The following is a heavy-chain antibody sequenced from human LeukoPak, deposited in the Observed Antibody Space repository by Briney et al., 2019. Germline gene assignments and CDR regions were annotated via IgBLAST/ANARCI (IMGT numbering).Heavy chain of an antibody. CDR1: GFTFSSYS. J-gene: IGHJ3*02. V-gene: IGHV3-21*01. D-gene: IGHD1-1*01. CDR3: ARKLEDAFDI. CDR2: ISSSSNYI. Sequence: GGSLRLSCAASGFTFSSYSMNWVRQAPGKGLEWVSSISSSSNYIYYADSVKGRFTISRDNAKNSLYLQMNSPRAEDTAVYYCARKLEDAFDIWGQGTMVTVSS.